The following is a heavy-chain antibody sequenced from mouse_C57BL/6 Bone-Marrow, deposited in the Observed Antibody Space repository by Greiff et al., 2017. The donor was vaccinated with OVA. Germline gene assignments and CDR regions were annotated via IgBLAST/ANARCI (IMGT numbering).Heavy chain of an antibody. J-gene: IGHJ3*01. V-gene: IGHV12-3*01. CDR1: GFPITSGYY. CDR3: AGDSQHLLWPR. Sequence: KLQESGPGLVKPSQSLFFTCSITGFPITSGYYWIWIRQSPGKPLEWMGYITHSGETFYNPSLQSPISITRETSKNQFFLQLNSVTTEDTAMYYCAGDSQHLLWPRRGQGTLVTVSA. CDR2: ITHSGET. D-gene: IGHD2-2*01.